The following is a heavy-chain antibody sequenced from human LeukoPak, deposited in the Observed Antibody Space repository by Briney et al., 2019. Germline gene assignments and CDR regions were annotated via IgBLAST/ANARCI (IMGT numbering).Heavy chain of an antibody. V-gene: IGHV3-21*06. CDR1: GFTFSSYS. D-gene: IGHD6-6*01. J-gene: IGHJ4*02. CDR2: ISSSSGYI. CDR3: ARVRGSSSPESFDY. Sequence: GGSLRLSCAASGFTFSSYSMNWVRQAPGKGLEWVSSISSSSGYIYYADLVKGRFTISRDNAKNSLYLQMNSLRAEDTAVYCCARVRGSSSPESFDYWDQGTLVTVSS.